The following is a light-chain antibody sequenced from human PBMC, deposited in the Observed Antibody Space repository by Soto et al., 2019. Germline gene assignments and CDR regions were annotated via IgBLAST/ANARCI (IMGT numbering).Light chain of an antibody. CDR2: GAS. Sequence: EFVLTQSPGTLSLSPGERATLSCRASQSVSSNSLAWFQLKPGQAPRLLIYGASSRATGIPDRFSGSGSGTDFTLTISRLEPEDFAMYYCQQWFTFGPGTKVDIK. V-gene: IGKV3-20*01. CDR3: QQWFT. CDR1: QSVSSNS. J-gene: IGKJ3*01.